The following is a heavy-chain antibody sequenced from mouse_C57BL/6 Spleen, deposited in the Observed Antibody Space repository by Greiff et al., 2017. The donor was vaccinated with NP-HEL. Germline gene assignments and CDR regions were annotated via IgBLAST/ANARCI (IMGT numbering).Heavy chain of an antibody. J-gene: IGHJ2*01. CDR3: VRGRYYGSSFSYYFDY. V-gene: IGHV10-1*01. CDR1: GFSFNTYA. CDR2: IRSKSNNYAT. D-gene: IGHD1-1*01. Sequence: DVQPQESGGGLVQPKGSLKLSCAASGFSFNTYAMNWVRQAPGKGLEWVARIRSKSNNYATYYADSVKDRFTISRDDSESMLYLQMNNLKTEDTAMYYCVRGRYYGSSFSYYFDYWGQGTTLTVSS.